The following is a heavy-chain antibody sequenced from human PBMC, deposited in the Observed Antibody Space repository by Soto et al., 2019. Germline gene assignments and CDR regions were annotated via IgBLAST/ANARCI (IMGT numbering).Heavy chain of an antibody. CDR3: ARTDCSSSTCPSDLVGATTMDY. Sequence: XGSLRLSCAASGFTFSTYGMHWVRQAPGKGLEWVAVMWYDGTNEKYADSVKGRFTISRDNSKSTLYLQMNSLRAEDTGVYYCARTDCSSSTCPSDLVGATTMDYWGPRTPVTVSS. V-gene: IGHV3-33*01. CDR1: GFTFSTYG. CDR2: MWYDGTNE. D-gene: IGHD2-2*01. J-gene: IGHJ4*01.